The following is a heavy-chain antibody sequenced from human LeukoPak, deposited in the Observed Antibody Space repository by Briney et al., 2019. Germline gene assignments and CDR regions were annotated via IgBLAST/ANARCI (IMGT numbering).Heavy chain of an antibody. Sequence: ASVNVSCKASGYTFTGSYMHWVRQAPGQGLEWMGRINPNSGGTNYAQKFQGRVTMTRDTSISTAYMELNSLTSDDTAVYFCARYYASGSYHDYWGQGTLVTVSS. CDR3: ARYYASGSYHDY. CDR1: GYTFTGSY. V-gene: IGHV1-2*06. CDR2: INPNSGGT. J-gene: IGHJ4*02. D-gene: IGHD3-10*01.